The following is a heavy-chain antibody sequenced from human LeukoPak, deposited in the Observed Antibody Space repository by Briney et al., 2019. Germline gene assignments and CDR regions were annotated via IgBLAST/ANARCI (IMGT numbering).Heavy chain of an antibody. J-gene: IGHJ4*02. CDR3: ANRASDDVDTAMGYYFDY. CDR2: IYYSGST. D-gene: IGHD5-18*01. CDR1: GGSISSSSYY. Sequence: SETLPLTCTVSGGSISSSSYYWGWIRQPPGKGLEWIGSIYYSGSTDYNPSLKSRVTISVDTSKNQFSLKLSSVTAADTAVYYCANRASDDVDTAMGYYFDYWGQGTLVTVSS. V-gene: IGHV4-39*07.